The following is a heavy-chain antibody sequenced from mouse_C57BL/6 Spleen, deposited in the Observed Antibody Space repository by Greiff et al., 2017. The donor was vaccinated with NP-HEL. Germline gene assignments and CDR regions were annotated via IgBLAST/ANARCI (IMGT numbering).Heavy chain of an antibody. J-gene: IGHJ1*03. CDR1: GYAFSSSW. V-gene: IGHV1-82*01. CDR3: ARGYYGSYWYFDV. CDR2: IYPGDGDT. Sequence: VMLVESGPELVKPGASVKISCKASGYAFSSSWMNWVKQRPGKGLEWIGRIYPGDGDTNYNGKFKGKATLTADKSSSTAYMQLSSLTSEDSAVYFCARGYYGSYWYFDVWGTGTTVTVSS. D-gene: IGHD1-1*01.